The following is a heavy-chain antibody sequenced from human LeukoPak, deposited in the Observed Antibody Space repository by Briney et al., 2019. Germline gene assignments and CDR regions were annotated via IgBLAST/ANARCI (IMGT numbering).Heavy chain of an antibody. D-gene: IGHD3-10*01. CDR1: GFTFSSYE. V-gene: IGHV3-48*03. CDR3: ARAGRLLWFGRG. CDR2: ISSSSSTI. Sequence: GGSLRLSCAAAGFTFSSYEMNWVRQAPGKGLEWASYISSSSSTIYYADSVKGRFTISRDNAKNSLYLQMNSLRAEDTAVYYCARAGRLLWFGRGGGQGTLVTVSS. J-gene: IGHJ4*02.